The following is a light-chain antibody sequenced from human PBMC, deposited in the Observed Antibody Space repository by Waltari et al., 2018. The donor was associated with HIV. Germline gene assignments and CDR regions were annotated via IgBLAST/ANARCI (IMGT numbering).Light chain of an antibody. J-gene: IGLJ2*01. CDR1: SSNIGAGFD. CDR2: GNS. Sequence: QSVLTQPPSVSGAPGQRVTISCTGSSSNIGAGFDVQWYQQLPGTAPKLLIYGNSNRPSGVPDRVSGSKSGTSASLAITGLQAEDEADYYCQSYDSSLSVFGGGTKLTVL. CDR3: QSYDSSLSV. V-gene: IGLV1-40*01.